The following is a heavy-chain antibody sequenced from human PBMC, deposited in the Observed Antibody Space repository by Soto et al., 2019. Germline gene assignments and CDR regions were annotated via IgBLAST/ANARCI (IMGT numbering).Heavy chain of an antibody. J-gene: IGHJ5*02. Sequence: QVQLVQSGAEVKKPGASVKVSCKASGYTFTSYGISWVRQAPGQGLEWMGWISAYNGNTNYAQKLQGRVTMTTDTSTSTAYMALRSRRSDDPAVYYCSYTYLDPAHNWFDPWGQGTLVTVSS. D-gene: IGHD2-2*02. CDR1: GYTFTSYG. CDR2: ISAYNGNT. V-gene: IGHV1-18*01. CDR3: SYTYLDPAHNWFDP.